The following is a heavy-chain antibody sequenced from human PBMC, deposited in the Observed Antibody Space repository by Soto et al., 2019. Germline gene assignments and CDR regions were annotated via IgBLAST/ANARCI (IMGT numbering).Heavy chain of an antibody. CDR1: GDAVSSDEYY. Sequence: SETLSLTCTVSGDAVSSDEYYWSWIRQPPGKGLEWIGEINHSGSTNYNPSLKSRVTISVDTSKNQFSLKLSSVTAADTAVYYCGWNFCVGNCSPIHDIYTRGQGTALTISS. CDR3: GWNFCVGNCSPIHDIYT. CDR2: INHSGST. J-gene: IGHJ6*02. D-gene: IGHD2-21*01. V-gene: IGHV4-61*08.